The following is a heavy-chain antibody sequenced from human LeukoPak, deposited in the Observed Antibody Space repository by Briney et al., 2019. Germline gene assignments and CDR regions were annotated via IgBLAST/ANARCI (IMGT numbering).Heavy chain of an antibody. J-gene: IGHJ4*02. CDR1: GFTFSRNW. CDR3: APGDFWSGYSPFDY. D-gene: IGHD3-3*01. CDR2: INSDGSIT. V-gene: IGHV3-74*01. Sequence: QPGGSLRLSCAASGFTFSRNWMHWVRQAPGKGLVWVSRINSDGSITNYADSVKGRFTISRDNSKNTLYLQMNSLRAEDTAVYYCAPGDFWSGYSPFDYWGQGTLVTVSS.